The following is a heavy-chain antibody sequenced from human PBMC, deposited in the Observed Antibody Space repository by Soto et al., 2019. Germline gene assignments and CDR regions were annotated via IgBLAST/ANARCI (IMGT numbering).Heavy chain of an antibody. CDR3: AKPLVTKETGDY. CDR2: ISGSGGST. Sequence: EVQLLESGGGLVQPGGSLRLSCAASGFTFSSYAMSWVRQAPGKGLEWVSAISGSGGSTYYADSVKGRFTISRDNSQNALYLQMNSMRAEDTAVYYCAKPLVTKETGDYWGQGTLVTVSS. J-gene: IGHJ4*02. CDR1: GFTFSSYA. V-gene: IGHV3-23*01. D-gene: IGHD2-21*02.